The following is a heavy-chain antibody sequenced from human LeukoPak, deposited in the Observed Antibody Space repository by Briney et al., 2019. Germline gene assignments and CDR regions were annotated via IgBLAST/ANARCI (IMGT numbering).Heavy chain of an antibody. Sequence: PGGSLRLSCAASGFTFSTYWMHWIRQAPGKGLVWVSRINGDGSTTTYADSVKGRFTISTDSAKNTLFLRMNSLRAEDTAMYYCAKGAPYYYAMDVWGQGTTVTVSS. V-gene: IGHV3-74*01. J-gene: IGHJ6*02. CDR2: INGDGSTT. CDR1: GFTFSTYW. CDR3: AKGAPYYYAMDV.